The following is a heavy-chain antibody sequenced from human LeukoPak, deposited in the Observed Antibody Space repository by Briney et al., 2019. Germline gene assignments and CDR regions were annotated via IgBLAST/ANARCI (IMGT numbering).Heavy chain of an antibody. CDR1: GYTFTSYY. V-gene: IGHV1-46*01. CDR2: INPSGGST. D-gene: IGHD6-13*01. J-gene: IGHJ4*02. CDR3: ARDRVSRRDGSWEFDY. Sequence: GASVKVSCKASGYTFTSYYMHWVRQAPGQGLEWMGIINPSGGSTSYAQKFQGRVTMTRDMSTSTVYMELSSLRSEDTAVYYCARDRVSRRDGSWEFDYWGQGTLVTVSS.